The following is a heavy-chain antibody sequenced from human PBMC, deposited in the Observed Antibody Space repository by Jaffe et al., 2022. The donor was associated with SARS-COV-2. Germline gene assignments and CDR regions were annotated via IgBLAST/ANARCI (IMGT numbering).Heavy chain of an antibody. Sequence: EVQVLESGGGLVQPGGSLRLSCAASGFTFSNYAMSWVRQAPGQGLEWVSSISGSGTRTYYAHSVRGRFTISRDNSRNTLYLQMNSLRAEDTAIYYCAKNSGDFDYWGQGTLVTVSS. CDR1: GFTFSNYA. D-gene: IGHD2-15*01. V-gene: IGHV3-23*01. J-gene: IGHJ4*02. CDR2: ISGSGTRT. CDR3: AKNSGDFDY.